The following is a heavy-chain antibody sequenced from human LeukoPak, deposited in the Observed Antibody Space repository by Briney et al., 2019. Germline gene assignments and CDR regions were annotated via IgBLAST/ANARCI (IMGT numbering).Heavy chain of an antibody. D-gene: IGHD1-26*01. CDR3: AKGSGSYPYYYGMDG. Sequence: GGSLRLSCAASGFTFSSYAMSWVRQAPGKGLEWVSAISGSGGSTYYADSVKGRFTISRDNSKNTLYLQMNSLRVEDTAVYYCAKGSGSYPYYYGMDGWGQGTTVTVS. CDR2: ISGSGGST. CDR1: GFTFSSYA. J-gene: IGHJ6*02. V-gene: IGHV3-23*01.